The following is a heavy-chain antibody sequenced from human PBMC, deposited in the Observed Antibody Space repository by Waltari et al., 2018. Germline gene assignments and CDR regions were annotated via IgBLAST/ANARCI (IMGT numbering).Heavy chain of an antibody. Sequence: EVQLVESGGGLVQPGRSLRLSCAASGFTFDDYAMHWVRQAPGKGLEWVSGISWNSGSIGYAEAVKGRFTISRDNAKNYLYLQMNSLRAEDTALYYCAKDLSMDFWSGYYKGGLGYWGQGTLVTVSS. J-gene: IGHJ4*02. CDR3: AKDLSMDFWSGYYKGGLGY. D-gene: IGHD3-3*01. CDR2: ISWNSGSI. V-gene: IGHV3-9*01. CDR1: GFTFDDYA.